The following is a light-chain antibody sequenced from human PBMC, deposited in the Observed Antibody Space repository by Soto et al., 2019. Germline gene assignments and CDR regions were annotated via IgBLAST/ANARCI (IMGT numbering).Light chain of an antibody. V-gene: IGLV2-23*03. Sequence: QSVLTQPASVSGSPGQSITISCTGTSSVVGSYNLVSWYQQHPGEAPKLMIYEGTQRPSGVSNRFSGSKSGNTASLTISGLQAEDEADYYCCSYAGSSTFVFGSGTKVTVL. CDR3: CSYAGSSTFV. CDR2: EGT. CDR1: SSVVGSYNL. J-gene: IGLJ1*01.